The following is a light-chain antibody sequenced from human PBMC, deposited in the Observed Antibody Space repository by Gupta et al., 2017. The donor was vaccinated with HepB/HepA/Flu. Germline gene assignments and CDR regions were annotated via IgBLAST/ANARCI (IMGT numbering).Light chain of an antibody. V-gene: IGKV1-39*01. CDR3: QQTNHVPRR. CDR2: GTT. J-gene: IGKJ1*01. Sequence: DIQMTQSPSSLSASVRDRVSITCRASQNISLYLNWYQQKPGIAPKLLIYGTTNLRTGVPSRFSGRGSGTEFTLTISSLQPEDVATYICQQTNHVPRRFGQGTKV. CDR1: QNISLY.